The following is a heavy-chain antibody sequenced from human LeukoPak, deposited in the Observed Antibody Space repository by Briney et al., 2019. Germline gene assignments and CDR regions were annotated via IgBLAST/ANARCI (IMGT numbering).Heavy chain of an antibody. CDR3: SKYSSSWHGMDV. D-gene: IGHD6-13*01. CDR1: GFTFSSYW. Sequence: TGGSLRLSCTASGFTFSSYWMKWVRQAQGKGLEWVASIKQDGSEQYYVDSVKGRFTISRDNSKNSLYLQMNSLRAEDTAVYYCSKYSSSWHGMDVWGQGTTVTVSS. J-gene: IGHJ6*02. V-gene: IGHV3-7*02. CDR2: IKQDGSEQ.